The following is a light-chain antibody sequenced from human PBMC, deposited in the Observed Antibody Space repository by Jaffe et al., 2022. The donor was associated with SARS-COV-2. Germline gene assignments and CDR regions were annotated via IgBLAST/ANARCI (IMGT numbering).Light chain of an antibody. Sequence: QSVLTQPPSVSAAPGQRVTISCTGSSSNIGAGYDVHWYQQLPGTAPKLLIFGNSNRPSGVPDRFSGSKSGTSASLAISGLQAEDEADYYCQSYDISLSGSVFGGGTKLTVL. J-gene: IGLJ3*02. V-gene: IGLV1-40*01. CDR1: SSNIGAGYD. CDR3: QSYDISLSGSV. CDR2: GNS.